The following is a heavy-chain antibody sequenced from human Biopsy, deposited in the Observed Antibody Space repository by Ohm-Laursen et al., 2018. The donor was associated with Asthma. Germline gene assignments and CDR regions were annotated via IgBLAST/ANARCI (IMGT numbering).Heavy chain of an antibody. Sequence: SQTLSPTCTVSGGSISSGGYYWSWIRQHPGKGLEWIGYIYYSGSTYYNPSLESRVTISVDTSKNQFSLNLSSVTAADTAVYYCARWGSFGFDYWGQGTLVTVSS. V-gene: IGHV4-31*03. CDR2: IYYSGST. CDR3: ARWGSFGFDY. CDR1: GGSISSGGYY. J-gene: IGHJ4*02. D-gene: IGHD7-27*01.